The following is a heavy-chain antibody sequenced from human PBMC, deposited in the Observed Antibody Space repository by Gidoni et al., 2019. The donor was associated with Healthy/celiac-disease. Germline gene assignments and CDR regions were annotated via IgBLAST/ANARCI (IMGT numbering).Heavy chain of an antibody. Sequence: QVQLQQWGAGLLQPSETLSLTCAVYGGSFRGYYWTWIRQAPGKGLEWIGEINHSVSTNYNPSLKSRVTISVDTSKNQFSLKLSSVTAADTAVYYCARGFPSWFGEPRRPLDYWGQGTLVTVSS. V-gene: IGHV4-34*01. CDR2: INHSVST. D-gene: IGHD3-10*01. CDR3: ARGFPSWFGEPRRPLDY. CDR1: GGSFRGYY. J-gene: IGHJ4*02.